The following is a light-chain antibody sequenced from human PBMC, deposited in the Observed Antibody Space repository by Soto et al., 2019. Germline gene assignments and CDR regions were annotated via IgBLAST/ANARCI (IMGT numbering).Light chain of an antibody. CDR1: QSVSSNS. CDR3: QQYGSSAWT. J-gene: IGKJ1*01. CDR2: GTS. Sequence: EVVFTQSPGTLSLSPGERATLSCRASQSVSSNSLAWYQQKPGQAPRLLIYGTSSGATGVPDRFSGSGSGTDFTLTISRLEPEDFAVYYCQQYGSSAWTFGQGTKVDIK. V-gene: IGKV3-20*01.